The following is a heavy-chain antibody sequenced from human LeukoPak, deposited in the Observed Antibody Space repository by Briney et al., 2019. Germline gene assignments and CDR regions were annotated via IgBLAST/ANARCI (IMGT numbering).Heavy chain of an antibody. CDR2: ISYMVSKK. D-gene: IGHD2-15*01. Sequence: GESMRLSCAASGFTFSSYGMHWVRQAPGKGLEWVAVISYMVSKKYYANSVKGRFTISRDNSKNTLYLQMNSIRAEDTAVYYCARDSRGYCSGGSCYGHNWFDPWGQGTLVTGSS. V-gene: IGHV3-30*03. CDR1: GFTFSSYG. J-gene: IGHJ5*02. CDR3: ARDSRGYCSGGSCYGHNWFDP.